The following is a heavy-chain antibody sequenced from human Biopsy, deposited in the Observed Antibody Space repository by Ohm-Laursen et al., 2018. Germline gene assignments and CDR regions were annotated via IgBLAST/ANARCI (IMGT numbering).Heavy chain of an antibody. CDR1: GGTFTNYA. V-gene: IGHV1-69*01. CDR3: ARDALGGGSYRFFY. D-gene: IGHD1-26*01. CDR2: IIPIFGTA. J-gene: IGHJ4*02. Sequence: SSVKVSCKASGGTFTNYAISWVRQAPGQGLEWMGGIIPIFGTANYAQKFQGRVTITADESTSTAYMGLSSLRSDDTAVYYCARDALGGGSYRFFYWGQGSLVTVSS.